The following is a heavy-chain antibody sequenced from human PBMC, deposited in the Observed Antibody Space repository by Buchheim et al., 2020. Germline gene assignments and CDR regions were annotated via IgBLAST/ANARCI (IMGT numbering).Heavy chain of an antibody. Sequence: EVQLLESGGGLVQPGGSLRLSCAASGFTFSSYGMSWVRQAPGKGLEWVSAVTGSSGNTFYADSVKGRFSISRDNSKKTLYLQMSTLRAEDTAVYYCTKARYYSSDDNFYESDGWGQGT. V-gene: IGHV3-23*01. CDR1: GFTFSSYG. CDR3: TKARYYSSDDNFYESDG. D-gene: IGHD2-15*01. CDR2: VTGSSGNT. J-gene: IGHJ4*02.